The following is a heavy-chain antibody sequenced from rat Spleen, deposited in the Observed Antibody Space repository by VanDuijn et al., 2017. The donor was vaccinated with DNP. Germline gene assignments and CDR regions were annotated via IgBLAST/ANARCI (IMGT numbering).Heavy chain of an antibody. D-gene: IGHD1-1*01. J-gene: IGHJ3*01. CDR3: ARQRWYYSGEGMDY. CDR2: ITYDGRST. V-gene: IGHV5-7*01. CDR1: GFTFSDYN. Sequence: EVQLVESGGGLVQPGRSLKLSCAASGFTFSDYNMAWVRQAPKKGLEWVATITYDGRSTYYRDSMKGRFTISRDNAKSTLYLQMDSLRSDDTATYYCARQRWYYSGEGMDYWGQGTLVTVSS.